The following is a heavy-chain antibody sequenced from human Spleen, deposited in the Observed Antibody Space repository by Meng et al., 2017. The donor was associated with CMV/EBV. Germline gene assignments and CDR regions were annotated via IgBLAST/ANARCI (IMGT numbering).Heavy chain of an antibody. CDR2: IIPIFGTA. V-gene: IGHV1-69*06. CDR1: GGTFSSYA. CDR3: ARGSSSGGFYYGMDV. J-gene: IGHJ6*02. D-gene: IGHD6-6*01. Sequence: SVKVSCKASGGTFSSYAISWVRQAPGQGLEWMGGIIPIFGTANYAQKFQGRVTITADKSTSTAYMELSSLRSEDTAVYYCARGSSSGGFYYGMDVWGQGTTVTVSS.